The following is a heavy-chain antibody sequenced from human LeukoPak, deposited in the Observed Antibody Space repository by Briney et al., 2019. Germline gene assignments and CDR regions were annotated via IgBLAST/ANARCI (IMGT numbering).Heavy chain of an antibody. J-gene: IGHJ4*02. Sequence: ASVKVSCKASGYTFTSYGISWVRQAPGQGLEWMGWISAYNGNTNYAQKLQGRVTMTTDTSTSTAYMELRSLRSDDTAVYYCARDRVPRYYYDSSGYEDYWGQGTLVTVSS. CDR1: GYTFTSYG. V-gene: IGHV1-18*01. CDR3: ARDRVPRYYYDSSGYEDY. D-gene: IGHD3-22*01. CDR2: ISAYNGNT.